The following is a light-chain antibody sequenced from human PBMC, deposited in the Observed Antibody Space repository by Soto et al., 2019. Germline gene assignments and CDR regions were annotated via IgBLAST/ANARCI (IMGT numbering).Light chain of an antibody. CDR3: LQDYNYPRT. J-gene: IGKJ4*01. CDR2: GAS. CDR1: QSITSSH. Sequence: EIVLTQSPGTLSLSPGERVTLSCRASQSITSSHLAWYQQKPGQAPRLLIYGASSRATGIPDRFSGSGSGTDFTLTISSLQPEDFATYYCLQDYNYPRTFGGGTKVDI. V-gene: IGKV3-20*01.